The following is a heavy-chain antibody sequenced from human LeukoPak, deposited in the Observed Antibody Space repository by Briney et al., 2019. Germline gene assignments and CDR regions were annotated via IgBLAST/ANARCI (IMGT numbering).Heavy chain of an antibody. Sequence: SETLSLTCAVYGGSFSGYYWSWIRQPPGKGLEWIGEINHSGSTNYNPSLKSRVTISVDTSKNQFSLKLTSVAAADTAVYYCVRSRGGYRHDLNFFDSWGQGTLVTVSS. D-gene: IGHD1-1*01. CDR2: INHSGST. V-gene: IGHV4-34*01. CDR1: GGSFSGYY. CDR3: VRSRGGYRHDLNFFDS. J-gene: IGHJ4*02.